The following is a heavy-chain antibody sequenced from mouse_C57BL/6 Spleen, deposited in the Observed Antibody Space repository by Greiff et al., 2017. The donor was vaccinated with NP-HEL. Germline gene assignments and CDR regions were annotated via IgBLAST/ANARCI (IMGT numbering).Heavy chain of an antibody. D-gene: IGHD2-3*01. Sequence: VQLQQSGAELVKPGASVKLSCKASGYTFTSYWMQWVKQRPGQGLEWIGEIDPSDSYTNYNQKFKGKATLTVDTSSSTAYMQLSSLTSEDSAVYYCAGYDGYYRFAYWGQGTLVTVSA. CDR3: AGYDGYYRFAY. J-gene: IGHJ3*01. V-gene: IGHV1-50*01. CDR1: GYTFTSYW. CDR2: IDPSDSYT.